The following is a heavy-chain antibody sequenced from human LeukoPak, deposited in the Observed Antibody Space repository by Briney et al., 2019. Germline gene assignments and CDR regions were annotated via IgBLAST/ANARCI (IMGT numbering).Heavy chain of an antibody. J-gene: IGHJ4*02. CDR1: GFTFSSYA. CDR3: AKGLKQWLAYCTADY. Sequence: GGSLRLSCAASGFTFSSYAMSWVRQAPGKGLEWVSAISGSGGSTYYADSVKGRFTISRDNSKNTRYLQMNSLRAEDTAVFYCAKGLKQWLAYCTADYWGQGTLVTVSS. D-gene: IGHD6-19*01. CDR2: ISGSGGST. V-gene: IGHV3-23*01.